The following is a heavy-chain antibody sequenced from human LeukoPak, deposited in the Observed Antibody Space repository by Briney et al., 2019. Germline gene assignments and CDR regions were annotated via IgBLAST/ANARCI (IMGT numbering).Heavy chain of an antibody. Sequence: PGGSLRLSCAASGFXFSNYWITWVRQAPGKGLEWVANIKEDGSDKYYVDSVKDRFTISRDNAKNSLYLQMNSLRVEDTAVYFCARDQWRLFDYWGQGTLVAVSS. CDR2: IKEDGSDK. CDR1: GFXFSNYW. V-gene: IGHV3-7*04. D-gene: IGHD2-21*02. CDR3: ARDQWRLFDY. J-gene: IGHJ4*02.